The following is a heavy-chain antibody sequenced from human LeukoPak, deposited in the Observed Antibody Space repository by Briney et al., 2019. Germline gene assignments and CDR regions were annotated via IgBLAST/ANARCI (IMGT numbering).Heavy chain of an antibody. CDR1: GFTFSTYS. CDR2: LSVSSSTI. CDR3: ARVRGPFSGSYHDY. D-gene: IGHD1-26*01. Sequence: GGSLRLSCAASGFTFSTYSMIWVRQAPGKGLEWVSYLSVSSSTIYYADSVKGRFTISRDNAKSSLYLQMNSLRAEDTAVYHCARVRGPFSGSYHDYWGQGTLVTVSS. J-gene: IGHJ4*02. V-gene: IGHV3-48*01.